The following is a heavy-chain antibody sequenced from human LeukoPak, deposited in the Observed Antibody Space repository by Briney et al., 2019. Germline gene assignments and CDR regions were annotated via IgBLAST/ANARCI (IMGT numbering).Heavy chain of an antibody. CDR3: VRSGGY. D-gene: IGHD1-26*01. J-gene: IGHJ4*02. V-gene: IGHV3-7*05. CDR2: IKEDGSEK. CDR1: GFTFSSHW. Sequence: GGSLILSCAASGFTFSSHWMNWVRQAPGKGLEWVANIKEDGSEKYYVDSVKGRFTISRDNAKISLCLQMNSLRAEDTAIYYCVRSGGYWGQGTLVTVSS.